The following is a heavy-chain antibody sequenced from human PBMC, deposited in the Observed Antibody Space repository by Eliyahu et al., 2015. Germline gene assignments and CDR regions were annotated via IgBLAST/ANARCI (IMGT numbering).Heavy chain of an antibody. D-gene: IGHD1-20*01. CDR3: ARGFRLSGTVWFDP. CDR2: INHSGST. CDR1: VXSFSGYY. Sequence: QVQLQQWXAGLLKPSETLSLACAVYVXSFSGYYWSWXRQPPGKGLEWIGEINHSGSTNYNPSLKSRVTMSVDTSKNQFSLKLSSVTAADTAVYYCARGFRLSGTVWFDPWGQGTRSPSPQ. J-gene: IGHJ5*02. V-gene: IGHV4-34*01.